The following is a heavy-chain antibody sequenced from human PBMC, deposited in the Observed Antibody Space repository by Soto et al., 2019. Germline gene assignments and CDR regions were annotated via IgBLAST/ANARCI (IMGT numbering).Heavy chain of an antibody. CDR3: ARGTPSQAFDI. V-gene: IGHV1-58*01. Sequence: SVKVSCKTSGFTFSTSAVHWVRQARGHRLQWMGWIDAGSGNANYAQKLQDRVTITTDKSTSTAYMELSSLTPEDTAVYYCARGTPSQAFDIWGQGTLVTVSS. CDR2: IDAGSGNA. J-gene: IGHJ3*02. CDR1: GFTFSTSA.